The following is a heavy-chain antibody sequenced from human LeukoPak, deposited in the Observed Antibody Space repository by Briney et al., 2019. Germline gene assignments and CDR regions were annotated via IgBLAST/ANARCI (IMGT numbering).Heavy chain of an antibody. Sequence: SVKVSCKASGGTFSSYAISWVRQAPGQGLEWMGGIIPIFGTANYAQKFKGRVTITTDESTSTAYMELSSLRSEDTAVYYCARAWRGYSYGFPFDYWGQGTLVTVSS. CDR1: GGTFSSYA. D-gene: IGHD5-18*01. CDR3: ARAWRGYSYGFPFDY. J-gene: IGHJ4*02. CDR2: IIPIFGTA. V-gene: IGHV1-69*05.